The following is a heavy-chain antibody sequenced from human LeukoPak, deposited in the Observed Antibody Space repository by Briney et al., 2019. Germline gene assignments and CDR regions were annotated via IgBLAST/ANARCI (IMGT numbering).Heavy chain of an antibody. J-gene: IGHJ6*03. CDR3: AKDLSYYYYYYMDV. Sequence: GGSLRLSCAASGFTFSSYAMSWVRQAPGKGLEWVSAISGSGGSTYYADSVKGRFTISRDNSKNTLYLQMNSLRAEDTAVYYCAKDLSYYYYYYMDVWGKGTTVTVSS. V-gene: IGHV3-23*01. CDR2: ISGSGGST. CDR1: GFTFSSYA.